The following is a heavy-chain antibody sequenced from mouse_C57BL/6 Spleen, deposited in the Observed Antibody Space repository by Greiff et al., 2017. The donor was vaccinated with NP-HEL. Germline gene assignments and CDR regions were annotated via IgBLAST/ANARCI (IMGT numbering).Heavy chain of an antibody. D-gene: IGHD2-4*01. CDR2: IYPGSGNT. J-gene: IGHJ3*01. V-gene: IGHV1-76*01. CDR1: GYTFTDYY. CDR3: ARSGIYYDYYGGFAY. Sequence: QVQLQQSGAELVRPGASVKLSCKASGYTFTDYYINWVKQRPGQGLEWIARIYPGSGNTYYNEKFKGKATLTAEKSSSTAYMQLSSLTSEDSAVYFCARSGIYYDYYGGFAYWGQGTLVTVSA.